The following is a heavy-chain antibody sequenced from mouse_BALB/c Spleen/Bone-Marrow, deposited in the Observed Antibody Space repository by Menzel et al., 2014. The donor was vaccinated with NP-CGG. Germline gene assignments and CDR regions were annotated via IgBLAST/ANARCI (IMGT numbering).Heavy chain of an antibody. Sequence: ESGAELVEPGASVKLSCTGSGFNIKDTFMHWVKQRPEQGLEWIGRIDPANGNTKYDPKFQGKATITADTSSNTAYLQPTSLTSEDTAVYYCTRGEDYWGQGTTLAVSS. V-gene: IGHV14-3*02. J-gene: IGHJ2*01. CDR2: IDPANGNT. CDR1: GFNIKDTF. CDR3: TRGEDY.